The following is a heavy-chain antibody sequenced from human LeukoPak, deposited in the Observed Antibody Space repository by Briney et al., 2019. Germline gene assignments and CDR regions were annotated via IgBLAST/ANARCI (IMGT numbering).Heavy chain of an antibody. CDR3: ARGGYYGSGNDFRFDP. J-gene: IGHJ5*02. CDR2: IAYSGSA. V-gene: IGHV4-59*01. CDR1: GGSISPYF. Sequence: SETLSLTCTVSGGSISPYFWSWIRQPPGKGLEWVGFIAYSGSANYNASLKSRVSISVDMSKIQLSLNLTSVTAADTAVYYCARGGYYGSGNDFRFDPWGQGTLVTVSS. D-gene: IGHD3-10*01.